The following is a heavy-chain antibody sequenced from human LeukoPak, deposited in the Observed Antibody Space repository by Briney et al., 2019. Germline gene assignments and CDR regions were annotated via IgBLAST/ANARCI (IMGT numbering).Heavy chain of an antibody. CDR1: GFTVSSNY. J-gene: IGHJ3*02. CDR2: IYSDGST. D-gene: IGHD3-10*01. V-gene: IGHV3-53*01. CDR3: ARDRRGFDAFDI. Sequence: PGGSLRLSCAASGFTVSSNYMTWVRQAPGKGLEWVSIIYSDGSTYYAESVKGRFTISRDNSKNTVYLQMNSLRAEDTAVYYCARDRRGFDAFDIWGQGTMVTVSS.